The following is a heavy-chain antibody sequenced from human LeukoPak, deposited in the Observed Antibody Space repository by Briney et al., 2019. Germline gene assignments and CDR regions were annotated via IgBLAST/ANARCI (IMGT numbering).Heavy chain of an antibody. D-gene: IGHD5-24*01. V-gene: IGHV4-34*01. CDR1: GGSFSGYY. CDR2: INHSGST. Sequence: KSSETLSLTCAVYGGSFSGYYWSWNRQPPGKGLEWIGEINHSGSTNYNPSLKSRVTISVDTSKNQFSLKLSSVTAADTAVYYCARRGMRWLQYYFDYWGQGTLVTVSS. J-gene: IGHJ4*02. CDR3: ARRGMRWLQYYFDY.